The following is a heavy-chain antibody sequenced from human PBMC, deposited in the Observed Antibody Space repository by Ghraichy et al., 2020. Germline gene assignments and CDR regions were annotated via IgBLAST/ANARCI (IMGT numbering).Heavy chain of an antibody. D-gene: IGHD3-16*01. J-gene: IGHJ6*02. V-gene: IGHV1-18*01. CDR3: ARGEVDYYYGMDV. Sequence: ASVKVSCKAFGYNFNSYGITWVRQAPGQGLEWMGWISANKGNANYAQKFQGRVTMTTDTSTNTAYMELRSLRSDDTAVYYCARGEVDYYYGMDVWGQGTTVSLS. CDR2: ISANKGNA. CDR1: GYNFNSYG.